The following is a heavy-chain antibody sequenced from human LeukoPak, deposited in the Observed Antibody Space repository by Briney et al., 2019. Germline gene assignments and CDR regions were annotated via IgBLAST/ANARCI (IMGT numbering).Heavy chain of an antibody. CDR1: GGSFSGYY. Sequence: KPSETLSLTCAVYGGSFSGYYWSWIRQPPGKGLEWIGEINHSGSTNYNPSLKSRVTISVDTSKNQFSLKLSSVTAADTAVYYCARDRCSSTSCFVDYWGQGTLVTVSS. CDR2: INHSGST. V-gene: IGHV4-34*01. J-gene: IGHJ4*02. CDR3: ARDRCSSTSCFVDY. D-gene: IGHD2-2*01.